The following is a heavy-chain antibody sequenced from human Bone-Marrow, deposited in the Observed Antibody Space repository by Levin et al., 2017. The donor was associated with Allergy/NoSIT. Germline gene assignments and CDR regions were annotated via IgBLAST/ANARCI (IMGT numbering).Heavy chain of an antibody. CDR3: ARVPRTYYYDSGAFGGNYFDN. J-gene: IGHJ4*02. CDR1: GFTFSDYY. D-gene: IGHD3-22*01. V-gene: IGHV3-11*05. Sequence: PGGSLRLSCAASGFTFSDYYMGWIRQAPGKGLEWVSYISSSSIYTNYADSVKGRFTISRDNAKNSLYLQMNSLRAEDTAVYYCARVPRTYYYDSGAFGGNYFDNWGQGTLVTVSS. CDR2: ISSSSIYT.